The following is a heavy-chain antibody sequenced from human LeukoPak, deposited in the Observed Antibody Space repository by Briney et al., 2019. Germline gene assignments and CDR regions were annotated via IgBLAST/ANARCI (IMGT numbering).Heavy chain of an antibody. J-gene: IGHJ4*02. V-gene: IGHV3-21*01. D-gene: IGHD3-22*01. CDR3: ARGYYYDSTGYYPPTHFDY. CDR2: ISSSSSYI. Sequence: GGSLRLSCAASGFTFSSYSMNWVRQAPGKGLEWVSSISSSSSYIYYADSVKGRFTISRDNAKNSLYLQMNSLRAEDTAVYYCARGYYYDSTGYYPPTHFDYWGQGTLVTVSS. CDR1: GFTFSSYS.